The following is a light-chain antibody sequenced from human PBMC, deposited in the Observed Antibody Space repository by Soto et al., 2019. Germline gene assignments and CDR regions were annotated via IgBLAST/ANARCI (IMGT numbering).Light chain of an antibody. CDR3: SSYEGSNSLL. CDR1: SSDIGRCFH. CDR2: EVY. V-gene: IGLV2-8*01. J-gene: IGLJ2*01. Sequence: QSALTQPPSASGSPGQSVTISCTGTSSDIGRCFHVSWYQQYPGKAPKLIIFEVYKRPSGVPDRFSGSRSGNTASLTVSGLQAEDEADYYCSSYEGSNSLLFGGGTKLTVL.